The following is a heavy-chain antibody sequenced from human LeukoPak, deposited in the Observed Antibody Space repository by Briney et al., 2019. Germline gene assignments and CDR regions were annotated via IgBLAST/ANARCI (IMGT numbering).Heavy chain of an antibody. J-gene: IGHJ5*02. Sequence: GGSLRLSCTGSGFTFGFADYGMSWFRQAPGKGLEWVGFIRSKVFIGTTEYAASVNGRFTISRDDSKNIAYLQMNSLKIEDTAMYYCVRAGYCSRKTCHRRGVAWFDPWGQGTLVTVSS. D-gene: IGHD2-2*01. CDR3: VRAGYCSRKTCHRRGVAWFDP. CDR1: GFTFGFADYG. V-gene: IGHV3-49*03. CDR2: IRSKVFIGTT.